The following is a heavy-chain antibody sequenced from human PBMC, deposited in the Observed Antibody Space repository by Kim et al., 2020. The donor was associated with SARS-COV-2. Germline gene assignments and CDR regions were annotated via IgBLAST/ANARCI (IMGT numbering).Heavy chain of an antibody. Sequence: GGSLRLSCAASGFTFSSYAMHWVRQAPGKGLEWVAVISYDGSNKYYADSVKGRFTISRDNSKNTLYLQMNSLRAEDTAVYYCARDLGYCSGGSCDYYYM. J-gene: IGHJ6*03. CDR3: ARDLGYCSGGSCDYYYM. CDR2: ISYDGSNK. D-gene: IGHD2-15*01. V-gene: IGHV3-30-3*01. CDR1: GFTFSSYA.